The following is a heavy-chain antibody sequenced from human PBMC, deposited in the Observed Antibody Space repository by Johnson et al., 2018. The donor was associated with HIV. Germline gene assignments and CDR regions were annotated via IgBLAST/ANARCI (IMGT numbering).Heavy chain of an antibody. CDR2: VSYDGSER. D-gene: IGHD1-1*01. CDR3: ARAEPWDRRHYAFDI. CDR1: GFTFSSYA. J-gene: IGHJ3*02. Sequence: HVQLVESGGGVVQPGRSLRLSCAASGFTFSSYAMHWVRQAPGKGLEWVAVVSYDGSERYYADSVKGRFTISRDNSKNTLYLQMNSLRAEDTAVYYCARAEPWDRRHYAFDIWGQGTVVTVSS. V-gene: IGHV3-30*14.